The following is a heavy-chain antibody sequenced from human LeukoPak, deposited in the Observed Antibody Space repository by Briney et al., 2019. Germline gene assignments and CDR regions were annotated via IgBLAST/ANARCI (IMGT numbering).Heavy chain of an antibody. CDR2: IYYSGST. V-gene: IGHV4-39*01. CDR1: GGSISSSRYY. CDR3: ARPLGYCSSTSCYGDAFDI. J-gene: IGHJ3*02. D-gene: IGHD2-2*01. Sequence: PSETLSLTCTVSGGSISSSRYYWGWIRQPPGKGLECIGSIYYSGSTYYNPSLKSRVTISVDTSKNQFSLKLSSVTAEDTAVYYCARPLGYCSSTSCYGDAFDIWGQGTMVTVSS.